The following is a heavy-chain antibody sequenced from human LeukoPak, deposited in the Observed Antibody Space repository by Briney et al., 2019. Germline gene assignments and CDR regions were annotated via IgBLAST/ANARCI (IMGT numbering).Heavy chain of an antibody. CDR3: TRDPGNSPDY. CDR2: IYSGGST. Sequence: PGGSLRLSCAASGFTVSSNFMSWVRQAPGKGLEWVSVIYSGGSTYYADSVKGRFTISRDNSKNTLYLQMNSLRVEDTAVYYCTRDPGNSPDYWGQGTLVTVSS. V-gene: IGHV3-66*01. CDR1: GFTVSSNF. D-gene: IGHD4-23*01. J-gene: IGHJ4*02.